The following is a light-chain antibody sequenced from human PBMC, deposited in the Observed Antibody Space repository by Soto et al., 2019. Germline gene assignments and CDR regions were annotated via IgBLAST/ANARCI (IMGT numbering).Light chain of an antibody. Sequence: DIQMTQSPSTLSASVGDRVTITCRASQSISSWLAWYQQKLGTAPKLLIYKASTLQSGVPSRFSGSGSGTEFTLTISSLQPDDSATYYCQQYNDNWTFGQGTKVDIK. CDR2: KAS. J-gene: IGKJ1*01. V-gene: IGKV1-5*03. CDR3: QQYNDNWT. CDR1: QSISSW.